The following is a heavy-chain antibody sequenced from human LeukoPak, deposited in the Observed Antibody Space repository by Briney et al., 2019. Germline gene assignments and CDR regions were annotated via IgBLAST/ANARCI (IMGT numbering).Heavy chain of an antibody. CDR1: GFTFSDYY. Sequence: GGSLRLSCAASGFTFSDYYMSWLRQAPGKGLEWVSYISSSSSYTNYADSVKGRFTISRDNAKNSLYLQMNSLRAEDTAVYYCARDKAAAGIVFDYWGQGTLVTVSS. V-gene: IGHV3-11*06. CDR3: ARDKAAAGIVFDY. J-gene: IGHJ4*02. CDR2: ISSSSSYT. D-gene: IGHD6-13*01.